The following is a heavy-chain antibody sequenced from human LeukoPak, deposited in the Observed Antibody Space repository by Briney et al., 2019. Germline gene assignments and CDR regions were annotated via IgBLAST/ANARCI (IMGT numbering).Heavy chain of an antibody. D-gene: IGHD2-21*02. CDR1: GLPFGNYA. CDR2: IVSSGYYS. J-gene: IGHJ4*02. V-gene: IGHV3-23*01. CDR3: AKDGETYCGGYCYSFYLDY. Sequence: GGSLRLSCAPSGLPFGNYAMGWVRHAPGKGLEWVSSIVSSGYYSLSAVSEKGRFTISRDNSENTVYLQMNSLRAEDTAVYSCAKDGETYCGGYCYSFYLDYWGQGTLVTVSS.